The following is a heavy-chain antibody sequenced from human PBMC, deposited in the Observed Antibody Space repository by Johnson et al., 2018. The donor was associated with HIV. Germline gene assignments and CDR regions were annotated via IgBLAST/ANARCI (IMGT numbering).Heavy chain of an antibody. D-gene: IGHD6-13*01. V-gene: IGHV3-48*03. J-gene: IGHJ3*02. CDR3: ARESSYAGDAFDI. Sequence: VQLVESGGGLVQPGGSLRLSCAASGFTFSSYEMNWVRQAPGKGLEWVSYISRSGGSIYYADSVKGRFTISRDNAKNSLYLQMNSLRAEDTALYYCARESSYAGDAFDIWGQGTMVTVSS. CDR2: ISRSGGSI. CDR1: GFTFSSYE.